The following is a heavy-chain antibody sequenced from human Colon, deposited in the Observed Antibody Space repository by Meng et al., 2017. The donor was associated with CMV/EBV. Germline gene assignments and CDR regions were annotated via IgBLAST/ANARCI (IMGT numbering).Heavy chain of an antibody. CDR2: AGGTGYTT. CDR1: GFTLSNFA. D-gene: IGHD3-10*01. J-gene: IGHJ3*02. Sequence: GESLKISCATAGFTLSNFAMSWVRQAPGKGLEWVTTAGGTGYTTYYADSVKGRFTISRDNSKNTLSLEMSSLRAEDTAVYYCVKGFLSGSYYPRDAFDIWGQGTMVTVSS. CDR3: VKGFLSGSYYPRDAFDI. V-gene: IGHV3-23*01.